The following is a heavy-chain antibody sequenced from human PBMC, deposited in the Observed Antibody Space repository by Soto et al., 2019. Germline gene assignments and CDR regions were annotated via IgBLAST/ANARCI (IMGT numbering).Heavy chain of an antibody. CDR2: ISYSGSGT. J-gene: IGHJ3*02. CDR1: GFTFSRYG. V-gene: IGHV3-23*01. CDR3: AKDLYSSGWYGRGDAFDI. Sequence: PGGSLRLSCAASGFTFSRYGASWVRQAPGKGLEWISVISYSGSGTYYTDSVKGRFTISRDNSKNTLYLQMNSLRAEDTAVYYCAKDLYSSGWYGRGDAFDIWGQGTMVTVS. D-gene: IGHD6-19*01.